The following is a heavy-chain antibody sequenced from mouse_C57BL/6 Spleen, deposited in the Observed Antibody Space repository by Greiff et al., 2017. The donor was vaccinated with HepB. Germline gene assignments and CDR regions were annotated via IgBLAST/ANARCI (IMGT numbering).Heavy chain of an antibody. V-gene: IGHV1-69*01. CDR3: ARGGGYGNYSSYWYFDV. D-gene: IGHD2-1*01. CDR2: IDPSDSYT. CDR1: GYTFTSYW. J-gene: IGHJ1*03. Sequence: VQLQQPGAELVMPGASVKLSCKASGYTFTSYWMHWVKQRPGQGLEWIGEIDPSDSYTNYNQKFKGKSTLTVDKSSSTAYMQLSSLTSEDSAVYYCARGGGYGNYSSYWYFDVWGTGTTVTVSS.